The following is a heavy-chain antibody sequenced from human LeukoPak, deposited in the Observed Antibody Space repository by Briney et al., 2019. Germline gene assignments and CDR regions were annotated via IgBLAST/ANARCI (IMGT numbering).Heavy chain of an antibody. CDR1: GFTFSSYG. J-gene: IGHJ4*02. CDR3: ARGGSVAGTFDY. D-gene: IGHD6-19*01. V-gene: IGHV3-33*01. Sequence: PGRSLRLSCAASGFTFSSYGMHWVRQAPGKGLEWVAVIWYDGSNKYYADSVKGRFTISRDNSKNTLYLQMNSLRAEDTAVYYCARGGSVAGTFDYWGQGTLVTASS. CDR2: IWYDGSNK.